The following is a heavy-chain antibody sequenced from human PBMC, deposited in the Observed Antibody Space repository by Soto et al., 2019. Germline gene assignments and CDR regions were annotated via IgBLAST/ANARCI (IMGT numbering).Heavy chain of an antibody. Sequence: HPGGSLRLYCAASGFTFSSYAMSWVRQAPGKGLEWVSAISGSGGSTYYADSVKGRFTISRDNSKNTLYLQMNSLRAEDTAVYYCAKSVVPAASKKNKNWFDPWGQGTLVTVSS. J-gene: IGHJ5*02. CDR2: ISGSGGST. D-gene: IGHD2-2*01. CDR3: AKSVVPAASKKNKNWFDP. CDR1: GFTFSSYA. V-gene: IGHV3-23*01.